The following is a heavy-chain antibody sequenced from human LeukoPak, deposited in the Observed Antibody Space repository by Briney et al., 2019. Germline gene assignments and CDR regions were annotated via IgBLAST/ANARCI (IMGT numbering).Heavy chain of an antibody. Sequence: GGSLRLSCAASGFSFSRYWMTWVRQAPGKGLEWVANIKEDGSDKYYVDSVRGRFTISRDNAKNSLYLQMNSLRAKDTALYYCTRYGDDDTPGLNWGQGTLVTVSS. J-gene: IGHJ4*02. CDR3: TRYGDDDTPGLN. D-gene: IGHD4-17*01. CDR2: IKEDGSDK. CDR1: GFSFSRYW. V-gene: IGHV3-7*01.